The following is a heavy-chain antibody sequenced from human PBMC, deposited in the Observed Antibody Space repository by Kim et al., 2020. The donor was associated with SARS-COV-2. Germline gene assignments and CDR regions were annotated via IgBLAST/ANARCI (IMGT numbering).Heavy chain of an antibody. V-gene: IGHV3-21*01. J-gene: IGHJ4*02. CDR1: GFTFSSYS. Sequence: GGSLRLSCAASGFTFSSYSMNWVRQAPGKGLEWVSSISSNSSDIYYADSVKGRFTISRDNAKNSLYLQMNSLRAEDTAVYYCARGLEGHSWDQGTLVTVS. D-gene: IGHD3-3*01. CDR3: ARGLEGHS. CDR2: ISSNSSDI.